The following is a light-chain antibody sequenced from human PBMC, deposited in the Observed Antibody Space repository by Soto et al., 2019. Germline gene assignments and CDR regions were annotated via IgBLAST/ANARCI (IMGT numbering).Light chain of an antibody. CDR2: SAS. J-gene: IGKJ1*01. CDR1: QAIKTD. CDR3: LQDFNYPWT. V-gene: IGKV1-6*01. Sequence: AIQMTQSPSSLSASVGDRVTITCRASQAIKTDLGWYQQKPGKAPKLLIYSASSLRSGVPSRFTGTASGTDFTLTISSLQPEDFATYYCLQDFNYPWTFGQGTTVEVK.